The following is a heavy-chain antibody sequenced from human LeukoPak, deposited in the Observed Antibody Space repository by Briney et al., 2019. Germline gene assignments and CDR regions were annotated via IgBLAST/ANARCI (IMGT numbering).Heavy chain of an antibody. V-gene: IGHV4-34*01. CDR3: ARGPLNRITIFGVVKPRFDY. D-gene: IGHD3-3*01. Sequence: SETLSLTCAVYSGSFSGYYWSWIRQPPGKGLEWIGEINHSGSTNYNPSLKSRVTISVDTSKNQFSLKLSSVTAADTAVYYCARGPLNRITIFGVVKPRFDYWGQGTLVTVSS. J-gene: IGHJ4*02. CDR1: SGSFSGYY. CDR2: INHSGST.